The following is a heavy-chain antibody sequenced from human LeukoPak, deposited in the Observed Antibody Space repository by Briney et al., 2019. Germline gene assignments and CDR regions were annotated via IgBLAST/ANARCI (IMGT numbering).Heavy chain of an antibody. CDR3: AKDILVLRYFDWLLSGLDY. V-gene: IGHV3-23*01. D-gene: IGHD3-9*01. J-gene: IGHJ4*02. Sequence: GGPLRLSCAASGLTFSGYAMSWFGQAPGKGLEWFSAISGSVGSTYYADSVKGRFTISRDNSKNTLYLQMNSLRAEDTAVYYCAKDILVLRYFDWLLSGLDYWGQGTLVTVSS. CDR2: ISGSVGST. CDR1: GLTFSGYA.